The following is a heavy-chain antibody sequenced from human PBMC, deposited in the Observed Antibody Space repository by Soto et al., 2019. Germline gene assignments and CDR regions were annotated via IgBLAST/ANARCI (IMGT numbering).Heavy chain of an antibody. D-gene: IGHD1-26*01. J-gene: IGHJ4*01. V-gene: IGHV3-30-3*01. CDR3: ARAGSGSNPSSHYFEN. CDR1: GFTFSSYA. CDR2: ISYDGSNK. Sequence: GGSLRLSCAASGFTFSSYAMHWVRQAPGKGLEWVAVISYDGSNKYYADSVKGRFTICRDNSKNTLYLQMNSLRAEDTAVYYCARAGSGSNPSSHYFENWGQETLVTASS.